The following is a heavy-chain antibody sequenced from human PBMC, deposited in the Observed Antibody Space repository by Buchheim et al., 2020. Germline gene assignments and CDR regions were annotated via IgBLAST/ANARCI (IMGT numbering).Heavy chain of an antibody. J-gene: IGHJ4*02. Sequence: QVQLQGSGPGLVKPSQTLSLTCTVSGDSISNGGYYWSWIRQLPGKGLEWIAYIYYRGTTYYNPSLKGRVNISLDAPQNQFSLQLSSVSAADTAVYYCARGNWKTDDWGQGTL. V-gene: IGHV4-31*03. D-gene: IGHD1-1*01. CDR2: IYYRGTT. CDR1: GDSISNGGYY. CDR3: ARGNWKTDD.